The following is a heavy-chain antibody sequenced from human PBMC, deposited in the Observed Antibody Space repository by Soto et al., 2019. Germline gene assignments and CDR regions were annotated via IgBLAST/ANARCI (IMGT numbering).Heavy chain of an antibody. J-gene: IGHJ4*02. CDR3: ARASSYYDSSGYFDY. CDR1: GFSLSTSGMC. D-gene: IGHD3-22*01. CDR2: IDWDDDK. Sequence: SGPTLVNPTQTLTLTCTFSGFSLSTSGMCVSWIRQPPGKALEWLALIDWDDDKYYSTSLKTRLTISKDTSKNQVVLTMTNMDPVDTATYYCARASSYYDSSGYFDYWGQGTMVTVYS. V-gene: IGHV2-70*01.